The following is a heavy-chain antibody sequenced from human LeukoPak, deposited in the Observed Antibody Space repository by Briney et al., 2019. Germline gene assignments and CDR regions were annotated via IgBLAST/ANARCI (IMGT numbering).Heavy chain of an antibody. D-gene: IGHD4-17*01. CDR1: GGSFSGYY. Sequence: SETLSLTCAVYGGSFSGYYWSWIRQPPGKGLEWIGEINHSGSTNYNPSLKSRVTISLDTSKNQFSLKLSSVTAADTALYYCARHAATVTTQMDVWGQGTTVTVSS. J-gene: IGHJ6*02. CDR3: ARHAATVTTQMDV. CDR2: INHSGST. V-gene: IGHV4-34*01.